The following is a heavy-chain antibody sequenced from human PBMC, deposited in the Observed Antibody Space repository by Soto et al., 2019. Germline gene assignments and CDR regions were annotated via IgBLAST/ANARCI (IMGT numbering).Heavy chain of an antibody. CDR3: ARVSPYYYGSGSSTLYYYYYYMDV. CDR2: IIPILGIA. D-gene: IGHD3-10*01. J-gene: IGHJ6*03. CDR1: GGTFSSYT. Sequence: QVQLVQSGAEVKKPGSSVKVSCKASGGTFSSYTISWVRQAPGQGLEWMGRIIPILGIANYAQKFQCRVTITADKSTSTAYMELSSLRSEDTAVYYCARVSPYYYGSGSSTLYYYYYYMDVWGKGTTVTVSS. V-gene: IGHV1-69*02.